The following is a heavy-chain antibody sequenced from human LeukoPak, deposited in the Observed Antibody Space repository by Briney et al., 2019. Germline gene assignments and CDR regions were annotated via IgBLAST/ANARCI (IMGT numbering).Heavy chain of an antibody. Sequence: SETLSLTCAVYGGSFSGYYWSWIRQPPGKGLEWIGEINHSGSTKYNPALKSRVSISVDTSKNQSSLKLSSVTAADTAVYYCASLWRSEGVPAAMSGWFDPWGQGTLVTVSS. CDR2: INHSGST. CDR1: GGSFSGYY. J-gene: IGHJ5*02. D-gene: IGHD2-2*01. CDR3: ASLWRSEGVPAAMSGWFDP. V-gene: IGHV4-34*01.